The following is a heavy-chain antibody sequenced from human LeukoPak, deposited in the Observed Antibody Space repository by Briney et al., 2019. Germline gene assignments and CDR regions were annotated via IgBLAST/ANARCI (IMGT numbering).Heavy chain of an antibody. CDR2: IHYSGAT. D-gene: IGHD2-15*01. J-gene: IGHJ6*02. V-gene: IGHV4-59*01. Sequence: SETLSLTCTVSGGSISSNYWSWIRQPPGKGLEWIGYIHYSGATNYNPSLKSRVTISVDTSKNQFSLKLSSVTAADTAVYYCARVDGYCSGGSCYRYYYYGMDVWGQGTTVTVSS. CDR3: ARVDGYCSGGSCYRYYYYGMDV. CDR1: GGSISSNY.